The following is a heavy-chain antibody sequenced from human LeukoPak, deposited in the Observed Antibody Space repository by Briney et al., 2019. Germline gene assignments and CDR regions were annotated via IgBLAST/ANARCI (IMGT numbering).Heavy chain of an antibody. CDR3: AIGRGGQQLGDY. J-gene: IGHJ4*02. V-gene: IGHV5-51*01. CDR1: EYSFPNYC. Sequence: GESLKISCKHSEYSFPNYCIGWVRQMPGKGLEWMGIIYPDDSDTRYSPSFQGQVTISADKSISTAYLQWSSLKATDTAMYYCAIGRGGQQLGDYWGQGTLVTVSS. D-gene: IGHD6-13*01. CDR2: IYPDDSDT.